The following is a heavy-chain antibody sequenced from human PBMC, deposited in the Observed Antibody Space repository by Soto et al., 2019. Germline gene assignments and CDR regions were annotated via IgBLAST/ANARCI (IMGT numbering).Heavy chain of an antibody. D-gene: IGHD4-4*01. CDR1: GYSISSSNW. CDR2: IYYSGST. CDR3: ARTNYDVGLSAQYYFDY. Sequence: PSETLSLTCAVSGYSISSSNWWGWLRPPPGKGLEWIGYIYYSGSTYYNPSLKSRVTMSVDTSKNQFSLKLSSVTAVDTAVYYCARTNYDVGLSAQYYFDYWGQGTLVTVS. J-gene: IGHJ4*02. V-gene: IGHV4-28*01.